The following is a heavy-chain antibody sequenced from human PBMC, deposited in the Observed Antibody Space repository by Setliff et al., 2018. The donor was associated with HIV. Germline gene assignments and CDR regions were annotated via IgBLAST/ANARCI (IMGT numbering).Heavy chain of an antibody. CDR3: ARDRALLVGTTIWYFDL. J-gene: IGHJ2*01. Sequence: GASVKVSCKASGGTLSSYGISWVRQAPGQGLEWLGRITPIFGTAIYAQKFQGRVTITADKSTSTTYMELTSLRSEDTALYYCARDRALLVGTTIWYFDLWGRGTLVTVSS. V-gene: IGHV1-69*06. CDR2: ITPIFGTA. CDR1: GGTLSSYG. D-gene: IGHD1-26*01.